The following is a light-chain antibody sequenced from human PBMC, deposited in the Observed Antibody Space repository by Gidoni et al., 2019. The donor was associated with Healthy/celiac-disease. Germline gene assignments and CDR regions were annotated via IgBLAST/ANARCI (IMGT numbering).Light chain of an antibody. CDR1: SSDVGGYNY. Sequence: QSALTQPAPVSGSPGQSITISCTGTSSDVGGYNYVSWDQQHPGKAPKLMIYDVSNRPSGVSNRFSGSKSGNTASLTISGLQAEDEADYYCSSYTSSSTLGVFGGGTKLTVL. J-gene: IGLJ2*01. CDR2: DVS. CDR3: SSYTSSSTLGV. V-gene: IGLV2-14*03.